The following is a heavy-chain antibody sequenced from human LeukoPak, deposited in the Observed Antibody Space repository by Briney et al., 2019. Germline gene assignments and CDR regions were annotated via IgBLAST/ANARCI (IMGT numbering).Heavy chain of an antibody. J-gene: IGHJ4*02. CDR1: GFTFSSYS. Sequence: GGSLRLSCAASGFTFSSYSMNWVRQAPGKGLEWASSISSSSSYIYYADSVKGRFTISRDNAKNSLYLQMNSLRAEDTAVYYCARDIGITGSDFDYWGQGTLVTVSS. CDR3: ARDIGITGSDFDY. D-gene: IGHD1-20*01. V-gene: IGHV3-21*01. CDR2: ISSSSSYI.